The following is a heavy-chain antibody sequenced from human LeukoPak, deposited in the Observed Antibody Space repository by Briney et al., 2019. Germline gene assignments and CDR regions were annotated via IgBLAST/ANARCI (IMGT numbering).Heavy chain of an antibody. V-gene: IGHV3-48*03. CDR1: GLTLSSYE. Sequence: PGGSLRLSCTASGLTLSSYEMNWVRQAPGKGPERISSISRSGSPIYADSVKGRFTISRDNAKNSLYLQMNSLRGEDTAVYYCARSTGDDYYYGLDVWGQGTTVTVSS. CDR3: ARSTGDDYYYGLDV. D-gene: IGHD7-27*01. J-gene: IGHJ6*02. CDR2: ISRSGSPI.